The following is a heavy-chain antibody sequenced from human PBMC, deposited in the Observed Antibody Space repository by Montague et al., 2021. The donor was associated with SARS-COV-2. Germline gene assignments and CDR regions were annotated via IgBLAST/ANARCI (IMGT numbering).Heavy chain of an antibody. J-gene: IGHJ4*02. V-gene: IGHV4-59*08. CDR1: GGSISSVY. CDR2: GSNNGST. Sequence: SETLSLTCTVSGGSISSVYWSWFRHPPGDGLEWMGYGSNNGSTNYNHSLTIRATMSVDAYTNQFSLKVNSVTAADTAVYYCARHYSATLPAVDWGQGTLVTVSS. D-gene: IGHD2-15*01. CDR3: ARHYSATLPAVD.